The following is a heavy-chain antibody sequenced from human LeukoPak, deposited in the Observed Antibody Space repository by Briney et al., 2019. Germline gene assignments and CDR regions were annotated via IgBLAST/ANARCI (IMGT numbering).Heavy chain of an antibody. V-gene: IGHV3-7*01. CDR1: GFTFNRYW. CDR3: ARDGGTDWYDP. J-gene: IGHJ5*02. CDR2: IKQDGSER. D-gene: IGHD3-16*01. Sequence: GRSLRLSCVASGFTFNRYWMTWVRQPPGKGLEWVANIKQDGSERAYVDSVKGRFTISRDNAENSLFLQMNSLRVEDTAFYYCARDGGTDWYDPWGQGTLVTVSS.